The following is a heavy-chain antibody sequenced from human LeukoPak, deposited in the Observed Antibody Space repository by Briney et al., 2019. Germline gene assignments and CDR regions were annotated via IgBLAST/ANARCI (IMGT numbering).Heavy chain of an antibody. D-gene: IGHD6-13*01. CDR2: VYHSGST. CDR3: ARAAGQDHTKMMVYYYYYMDV. CDR1: GASISSSDYY. J-gene: IGHJ6*03. Sequence: SETLSLTCTVSGASISSSDYYWSWIRQPPGRGLEWIGYVYHSGSTKYNPSLKSRVTLSIDTSKNQFSLNLSSVTAADTAVYYCARAAGQDHTKMMVYYYYYMDVWGKGSTVTVSS. V-gene: IGHV4-61*08.